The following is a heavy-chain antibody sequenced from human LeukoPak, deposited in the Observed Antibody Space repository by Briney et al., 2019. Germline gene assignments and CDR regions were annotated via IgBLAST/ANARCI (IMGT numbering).Heavy chain of an antibody. D-gene: IGHD3-10*01. CDR1: GGSISSHY. CDR2: IYYSGST. CDR3: ARAYGSGSWIDY. V-gene: IGHV4-59*11. J-gene: IGHJ4*02. Sequence: SETLSLTCTVSGGSISSHYWSRIRQPPGKGLEWIGYIYYSGSTNYNPSLKSRVTISVDTSKNQFSLKLSSVTAADTAVYYCARAYGSGSWIDYWGQGTLVTVSS.